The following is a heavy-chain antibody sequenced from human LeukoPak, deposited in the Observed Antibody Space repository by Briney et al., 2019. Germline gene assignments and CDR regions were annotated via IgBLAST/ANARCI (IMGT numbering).Heavy chain of an antibody. CDR2: INHSGST. Sequence: SETLSLTCAVYGGSFSGYYWSWIRQPPGKGLEWIGEINHSGSTNHNPSLKSRVTISVDTSKNQFSLKLSSVTAADTAVYYCARRERWLQSLDYWGQGTLVTVSS. CDR3: ARRERWLQSLDY. D-gene: IGHD5-24*01. V-gene: IGHV4-34*01. CDR1: GGSFSGYY. J-gene: IGHJ4*02.